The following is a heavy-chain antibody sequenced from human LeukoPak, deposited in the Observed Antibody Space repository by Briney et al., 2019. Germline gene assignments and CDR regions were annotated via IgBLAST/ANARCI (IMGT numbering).Heavy chain of an antibody. Sequence: PGGSLRLSCAASGFIVSDNYVTWVRQAPGKGLEWVSVIYPVGTYYAESVKGRFSISRDNAKNSLYLQMNSLRAEDTAVYYCAELGITMIGGVWGKGTTVTISS. CDR2: IYPVGT. V-gene: IGHV3-53*01. CDR1: GFIVSDNY. CDR3: AELGITMIGGV. J-gene: IGHJ6*04. D-gene: IGHD3-10*02.